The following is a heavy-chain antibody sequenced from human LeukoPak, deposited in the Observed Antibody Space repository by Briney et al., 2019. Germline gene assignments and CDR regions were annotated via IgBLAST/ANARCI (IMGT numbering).Heavy chain of an antibody. Sequence: GGSLRLSCAASGFIFSTYAMNWVRQAPGQGLEWVSVVIGNNARTDYADSVKGRLTISKDSSKNTLYLQMNSLRAEDTAVYYCAKDRTPDGYYNFDYWGQGTLVIVSS. CDR3: AKDRTPDGYYNFDY. CDR1: GFIFSTYA. J-gene: IGHJ4*02. CDR2: VIGNNART. D-gene: IGHD5-18*01. V-gene: IGHV3-23*01.